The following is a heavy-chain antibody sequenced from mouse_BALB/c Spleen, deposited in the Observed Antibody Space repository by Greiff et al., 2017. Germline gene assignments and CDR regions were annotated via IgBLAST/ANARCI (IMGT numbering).Heavy chain of an antibody. J-gene: IGHJ1*01. CDR1: GFTFIDYE. CDR3: TRKYFDF. V-gene: IGHV1-15*01. CDR2: IDPETGGT. Sequence: VQLQESGAELVRPGASVTLSCKASGFTFIDYEMHWVKQTPVHGLEWIGAIDPETGGTAYNQKFKGKATLTADKSSSTAYMELRSLTSEDSAVYYCTRKYFDFWGAGTTVTVSS.